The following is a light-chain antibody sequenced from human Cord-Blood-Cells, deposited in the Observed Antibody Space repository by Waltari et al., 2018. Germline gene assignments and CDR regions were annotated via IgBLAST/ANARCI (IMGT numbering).Light chain of an antibody. J-gene: IGKJ4*01. CDR2: DAS. CDR1: QSVSRY. Sequence: EIVSTQSPATLSLSPGERATLSCRASQSVSRYLAWYQQKPGQAPRLLIYDASNRATGIPARFSCSVSGTDCTRTIISLEPEDFAVYYCQQRSNWPLTFGGGTKVEIK. V-gene: IGKV3-11*01. CDR3: QQRSNWPLT.